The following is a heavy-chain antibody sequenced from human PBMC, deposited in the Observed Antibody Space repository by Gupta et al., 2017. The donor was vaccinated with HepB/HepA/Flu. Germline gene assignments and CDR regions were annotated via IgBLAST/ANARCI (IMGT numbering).Heavy chain of an antibody. CDR3: ASRQWDHDY. V-gene: IGHV3-30*14. J-gene: IGHJ4*02. Sequence: QIQLLESGGGVVHPGRSLRLSCAVSGFTFSDYPMHWVRQAPGKGLDWVTVISYDGNYKHYADSVKGRFTVSRDNSNSTLYLQMNSLRPGDTAIYYCASRQWDHDYWGQGTLVTVSS. CDR2: ISYDGNYK. CDR1: GFTFSDYP. D-gene: IGHD1-26*01.